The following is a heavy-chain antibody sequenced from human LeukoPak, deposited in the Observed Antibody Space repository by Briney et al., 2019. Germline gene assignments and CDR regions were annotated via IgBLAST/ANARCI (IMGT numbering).Heavy chain of an antibody. D-gene: IGHD6-6*01. CDR1: GYTFTDYY. V-gene: IGHV1-2*06. CDR2: INPNSGGT. Sequence: GASVKVSCKASGYTFTDYYVRWVRQAPGQGLEWMGRINPNSGGTNYAQKFQGRVTMTRDTSISTAYMELGRLRSDDTAIYYCARYSSSSFYFDPWGQGTLVTVSS. J-gene: IGHJ5*02. CDR3: ARYSSSSFYFDP.